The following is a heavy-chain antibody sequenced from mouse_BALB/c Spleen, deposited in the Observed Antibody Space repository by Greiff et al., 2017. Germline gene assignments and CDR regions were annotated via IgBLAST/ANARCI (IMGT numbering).Heavy chain of an antibody. CDR2: IYPSDSYT. CDR3: TRGDYDYSAWFAY. J-gene: IGHJ3*01. Sequence: QVQLQQPGAELVRPGASVKLSCKASGYTFTSYWLNWVKQRPGQGLEWIGNIYPSDSYTNYNQKFKDKATLTVDKSSSTAYMQLSSPTSEDSAVYYCTRGDYDYSAWFAYWGQGTLVTVSA. D-gene: IGHD2-4*01. CDR1: GYTFTSYW. V-gene: IGHV1-69*02.